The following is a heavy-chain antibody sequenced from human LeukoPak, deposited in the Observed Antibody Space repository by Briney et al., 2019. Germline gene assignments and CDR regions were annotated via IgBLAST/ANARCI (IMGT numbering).Heavy chain of an antibody. Sequence: SETLSLTCTVSGVSISSSDYYWGWIRQPPGKGLEWIGSIYHSGSTYYYPSLESRVTISVDTSKNQFSLKLSSVTAADTAVYYCARDGFELVDYWGQGTLVTVSS. CDR1: GVSISSSDYY. CDR3: ARDGFELVDY. V-gene: IGHV4-39*07. J-gene: IGHJ4*02. D-gene: IGHD3-9*01. CDR2: IYHSGST.